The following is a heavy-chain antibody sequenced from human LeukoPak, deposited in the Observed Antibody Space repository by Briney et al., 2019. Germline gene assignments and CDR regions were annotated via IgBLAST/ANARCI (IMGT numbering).Heavy chain of an antibody. CDR1: GFTFSSYA. J-gene: IGHJ4*02. CDR2: ISGSGGST. V-gene: IGHV3-23*01. Sequence: GGSLRLXCAASGFTFSSYAMSWDRQAPGKGLEWVSAISGSGGSTYYADSVKGRFTISRDNSKNTLYLQMNSLRAEDTAVYYCAKLRYDILTDYWGQGTLVTVSS. D-gene: IGHD3-9*01. CDR3: AKLRYDILTDY.